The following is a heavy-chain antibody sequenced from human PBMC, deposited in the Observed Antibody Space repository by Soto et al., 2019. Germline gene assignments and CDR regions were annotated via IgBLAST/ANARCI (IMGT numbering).Heavy chain of an antibody. CDR3: SISNSYGRGDF. CDR1: GGTLNSYT. Sequence: QVQLVQSGAEVKKPGSSVRVSCKASGGTLNSYTISWVRQAPGQGLEWMGGIIPVFGTTDYAQKFQGRVTMTADQTTGTAYVDLFSLRSEDTAIYYCSISNSYGRGDFWGQGTLVTVSS. D-gene: IGHD4-17*01. V-gene: IGHV1-69*01. J-gene: IGHJ4*02. CDR2: IIPVFGTT.